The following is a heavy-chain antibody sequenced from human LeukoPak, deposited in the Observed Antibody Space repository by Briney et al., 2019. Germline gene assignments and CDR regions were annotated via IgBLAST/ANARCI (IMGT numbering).Heavy chain of an antibody. CDR2: INPNSGGT. Sequence: ASVKVSCKASGYTFTGYYMHWVRQAPGQGLEWMGWINPNSGGTNYAQKSQGRVTMTRDTSISTAYMELSSLRSEDTAVYYCATLSYYYDSSGYYPAYYYFDYWGQGTLVTVSS. CDR1: GYTFTGYY. D-gene: IGHD3-22*01. CDR3: ATLSYYYDSSGYYPAYYYFDY. J-gene: IGHJ4*02. V-gene: IGHV1-2*02.